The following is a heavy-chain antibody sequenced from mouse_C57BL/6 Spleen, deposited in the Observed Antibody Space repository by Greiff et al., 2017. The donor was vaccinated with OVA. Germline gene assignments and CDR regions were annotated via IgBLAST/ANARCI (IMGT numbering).Heavy chain of an antibody. V-gene: IGHV5-17*01. J-gene: IGHJ4*01. CDR1: GFTFSDYG. D-gene: IGHD2-2*01. CDR3: ARDGYDRGHYAMDY. CDR2: ISSGSSTI. Sequence: EVMLVESGGGLVKPGGSLKLSCAASGFTFSDYGMHWVRQAPEKGLEWVAYISSGSSTIYYADTVKGRFTISRDNAKNTLFLQMTSLRSEDTAMYYCARDGYDRGHYAMDYWGQGTSVTVSS.